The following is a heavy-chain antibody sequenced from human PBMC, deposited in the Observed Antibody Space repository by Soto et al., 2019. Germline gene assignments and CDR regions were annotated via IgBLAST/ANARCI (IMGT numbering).Heavy chain of an antibody. CDR3: ARAVLTGYYYYYYGMDV. D-gene: IGHD3-9*01. Sequence: TSETLSLTYTVSGGSISSYYWSWIRQPPGKGLEWIGYIYYSGSTYYNPSLKSRVTISVDTSKNQFSLKLSSVTAADTAVYYCARAVLTGYYYYYYGMDVWGQGTTVTVSS. CDR1: GGSISSYY. J-gene: IGHJ6*02. CDR2: IYYSGST. V-gene: IGHV4-59*12.